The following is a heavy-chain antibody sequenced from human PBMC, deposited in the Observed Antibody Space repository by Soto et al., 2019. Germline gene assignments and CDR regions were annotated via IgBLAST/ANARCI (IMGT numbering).Heavy chain of an antibody. CDR3: AREYSSSSCFDY. Sequence: GGSLRLSCAASGFTFSSYAMHWVRQAPGKGLEWVAVISYDGSNKYYADSVKGRFTISRDNSKNTLYLQMNSLRAEDTAVYYCAREYSSSSCFDYLGQGTLVNVSS. V-gene: IGHV3-30-3*01. CDR1: GFTFSSYA. J-gene: IGHJ4*02. CDR2: ISYDGSNK. D-gene: IGHD6-6*01.